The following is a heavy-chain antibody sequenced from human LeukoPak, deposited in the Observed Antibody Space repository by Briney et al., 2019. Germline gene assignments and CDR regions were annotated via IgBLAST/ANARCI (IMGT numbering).Heavy chain of an antibody. CDR2: IIPIFGTA. CDR1: GGTFSSYA. V-gene: IGHV1-69*06. Sequence: GSSVKVSCKASGGTFSSYAISWVRQAPGQGLEWMGRIIPIFGTANYAQKFQGRVTITADKSTSTAYMELSSLRSEDTAVYYCARDGNAHSHYYYYMDVWGKGTTVTVSS. D-gene: IGHD1-1*01. J-gene: IGHJ6*03. CDR3: ARDGNAHSHYYYYMDV.